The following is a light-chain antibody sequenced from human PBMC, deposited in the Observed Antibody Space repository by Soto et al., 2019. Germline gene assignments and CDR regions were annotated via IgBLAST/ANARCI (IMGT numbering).Light chain of an antibody. J-gene: IGLJ3*02. Sequence: QSVLTQPPSVSGAPGQRVTISCTGSDSNIGGGYEVHWYQQLPGRAPKLLIYDNSFRASGVPDRFSGSKSGTSASLAISGLQAEDEADYYCQSYDKSLNWVFGGGTQLTVL. CDR3: QSYDKSLNWV. V-gene: IGLV1-40*01. CDR2: DNS. CDR1: DSNIGGGYE.